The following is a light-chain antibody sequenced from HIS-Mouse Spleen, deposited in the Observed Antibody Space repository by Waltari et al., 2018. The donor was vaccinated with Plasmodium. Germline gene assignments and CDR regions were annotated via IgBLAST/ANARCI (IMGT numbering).Light chain of an antibody. CDR1: ALATQY. CDR3: YSTDSSGNHRV. Sequence: SYELTQPPSVSVSPGQKARITCSGDALATQYDYWYQQKSGQAPVLVIYEDSKRPSGIPGRFSGSSSGTMATLTISGAQVEDEADYYCYSTDSSGNHRVFGGGTKLTVL. J-gene: IGLJ3*02. V-gene: IGLV3-10*01. CDR2: EDS.